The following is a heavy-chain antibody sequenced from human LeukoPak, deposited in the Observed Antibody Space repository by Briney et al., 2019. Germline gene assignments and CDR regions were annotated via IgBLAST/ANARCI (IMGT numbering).Heavy chain of an antibody. D-gene: IGHD1-1*01. Sequence: GGSLEISCQGSGSRFTTSWIGWVRQMHGKGLAWMGIIYPADYYTRYRPSFLGQVTISADTSISTAFLQWNSLKASDTAMYYCARPGWNDWGIWGQGTMVTVSS. V-gene: IGHV5-51*01. CDR3: ARPGWNDWGI. CDR1: GSRFTTSW. CDR2: IYPADYYT. J-gene: IGHJ3*01.